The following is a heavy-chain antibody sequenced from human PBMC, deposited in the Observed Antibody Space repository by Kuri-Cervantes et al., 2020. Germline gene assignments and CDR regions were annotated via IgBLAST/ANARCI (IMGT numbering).Heavy chain of an antibody. V-gene: IGHV3-48*01. CDR3: AKSWWRPAIGGHSDY. Sequence: GGSLRLSCAASGFTFSSYSMNWVRQAPGKGLEWVSYISSGSTIYYADSVKGRFTISRDNSKNTLYLQTNSLRAEDTAVYYCAKSWWRPAIGGHSDYWGQGTLVTVSS. CDR2: ISSGSTI. CDR1: GFTFSSYS. D-gene: IGHD2-2*01. J-gene: IGHJ4*02.